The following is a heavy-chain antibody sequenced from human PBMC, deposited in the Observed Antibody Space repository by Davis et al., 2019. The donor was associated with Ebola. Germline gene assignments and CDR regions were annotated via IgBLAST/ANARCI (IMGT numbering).Heavy chain of an antibody. J-gene: IGHJ4*02. Sequence: PGGSLRLSCAASGFTFGTYAMTWVRQAPGTVLEWVSGISGSGGSTSYADSVKGRFTISRDNSKNTLYLQMDSLRAEDTAVFYCAEGGTNNFLGANWGQGTLVTVSS. CDR3: AEGGTNNFLGAN. V-gene: IGHV3-23*01. D-gene: IGHD2-8*01. CDR1: GFTFGTYA. CDR2: ISGSGGST.